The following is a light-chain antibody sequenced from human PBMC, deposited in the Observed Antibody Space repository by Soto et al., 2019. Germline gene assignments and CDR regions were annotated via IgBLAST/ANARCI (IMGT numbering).Light chain of an antibody. J-gene: IGLJ3*02. V-gene: IGLV1-51*02. CDR1: SSNIGNNY. CDR2: ENN. CDR3: GTWDSSLSAGV. Sequence: QSVLTQPPSVSAAPGQTVTISCSGSSSNIGNNYVSWYQQLPGTAPKLLIYENNKRPSGIPDRFSGSKSGTSATLGITRLQTGDEADYYCGTWDSSLSAGVFGGGTQLTVL.